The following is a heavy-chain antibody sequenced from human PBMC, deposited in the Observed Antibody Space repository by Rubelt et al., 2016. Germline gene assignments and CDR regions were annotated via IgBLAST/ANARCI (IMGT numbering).Heavy chain of an antibody. CDR2: IYYSGST. CDR3: ARRYSNGLYWFFDL. J-gene: IGHJ2*01. CDR1: GGSISSSSYY. Sequence: QQQLQESGPGLVKPSETLSLTCTVSGGSISSSSYYWGWIRQPPGKGLEWIGNIYYSGSTYYNPSLKSRVTISVDTSKNQFSLRLVSGTAADTGVYYCARRYSNGLYWFFDLWGRGTLVTVSS. D-gene: IGHD6-19*01. V-gene: IGHV4-39*01.